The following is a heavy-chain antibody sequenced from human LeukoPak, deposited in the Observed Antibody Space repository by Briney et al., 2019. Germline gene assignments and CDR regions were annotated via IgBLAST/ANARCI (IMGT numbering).Heavy chain of an antibody. CDR2: ISGSGGRT. Sequence: YAASGFTFSSYAMSWVRQAPGKGLEWVSAISGSGGRTYYADSVKGRFTISRDNSKNTLYLQMNSLRAEDTAVYYCAKDRGYERTVDYRGQGTLVTVSS. V-gene: IGHV3-23*01. J-gene: IGHJ4*02. D-gene: IGHD5-12*01. CDR3: AKDRGYERTVDY. CDR1: GFTFSSYA.